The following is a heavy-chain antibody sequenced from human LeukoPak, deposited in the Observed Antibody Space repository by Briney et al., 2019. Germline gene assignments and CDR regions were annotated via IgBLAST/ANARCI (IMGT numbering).Heavy chain of an antibody. V-gene: IGHV3-7*01. J-gene: IGHJ5*02. CDR1: GFTFSSYW. CDR2: IKQDGSEK. Sequence: GGSLRLSCVASGFTFSSYWMSWVRQAPGKGLEWVANIKQDGSEKYYGDSVKGRFTISRDNAKNSQYLQMNSLRVEDTAVYYCASDLPWFDPWGQGTLDTVSS. CDR3: ASDLPWFDP.